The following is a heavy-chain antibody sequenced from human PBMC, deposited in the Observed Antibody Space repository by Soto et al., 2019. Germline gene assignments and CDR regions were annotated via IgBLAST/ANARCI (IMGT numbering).Heavy chain of an antibody. J-gene: IGHJ4*02. CDR2: IYYSGST. CDR3: ARRVVTQWHYFDY. Sequence: SETLSLTCTVSGGSISSSSYYWGWIRQPPGKGLEWIGSIYYSGSTYYNPSLKSRVTISVDTSKNQFSLKLSSVTAADTAVYFCARRVVTQWHYFDYWGRGTLVTVSS. V-gene: IGHV4-39*01. CDR1: GGSISSSSYY. D-gene: IGHD2-21*02.